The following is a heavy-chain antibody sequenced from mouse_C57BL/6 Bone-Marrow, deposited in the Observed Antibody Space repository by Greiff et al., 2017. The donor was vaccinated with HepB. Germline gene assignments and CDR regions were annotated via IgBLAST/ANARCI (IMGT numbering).Heavy chain of an antibody. D-gene: IGHD1-1*01. CDR2: IHPNSGST. V-gene: IGHV1-64*01. J-gene: IGHJ3*01. CDR1: GYTFTSYW. CDR3: ARLGYYGSSYRFAY. Sequence: VQLQQPGAELVKPGASVKLSCKASGYTFTSYWMHWVKQRPGQGLEWIGMIHPNSGSTNYNEKFKSKATLTVDKSSSTAYMQLSSLTSEDSAVYYCARLGYYGSSYRFAYWGQGTLVTVSA.